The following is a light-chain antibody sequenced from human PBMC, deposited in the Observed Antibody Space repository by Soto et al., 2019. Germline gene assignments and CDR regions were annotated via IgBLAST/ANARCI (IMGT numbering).Light chain of an antibody. CDR1: QSVSSSY. J-gene: IGKJ1*01. CDR2: GAS. V-gene: IGKV3-20*01. Sequence: EIVLTQSPGTLSLSPGERATLSCRASQSVSSSYLAWYQQKPGQAPRLLIYGASSRATGIPDRFSGSGSGTDFTLTISRLEPEDFAVYYFQQSGSSPRTFGQGTKVEIK. CDR3: QQSGSSPRT.